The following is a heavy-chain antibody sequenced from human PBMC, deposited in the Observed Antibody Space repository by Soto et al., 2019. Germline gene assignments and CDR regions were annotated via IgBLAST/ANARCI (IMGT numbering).Heavy chain of an antibody. CDR2: IFPLTDIP. V-gene: IGHV1-69*02. CDR3: ARGPLVVLNYFES. J-gene: IGHJ4*02. CDR1: GGTFRNYP. Sequence: QVQLVQSGTEVKKPGSSVKVSCKASGGTFRNYPINWVRQAPGQGLEWMGSIFPLTDIPDYAQNCQPSITISADKSTSTAYMELSSLTSDDTAMYFCARGPLVVLNYFESWGQGTLVTVSS.